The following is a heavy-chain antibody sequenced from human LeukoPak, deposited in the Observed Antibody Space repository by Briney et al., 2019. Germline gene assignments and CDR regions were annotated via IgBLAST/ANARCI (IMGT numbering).Heavy chain of an antibody. Sequence: GGSLTLSCVVSGFTFSSYTMNWVRQPPGKGLEWVSSISSSSSYIYYADSVKDRLTIPRHNPKHSLYLQVNSQTAECAAVYSCVKRGYSGSYYGFDYWGQGTLVTVSS. V-gene: IGHV3-21*01. CDR3: VKRGYSGSYYGFDY. D-gene: IGHD1-26*01. CDR2: ISSSSSYI. CDR1: GFTFSSYT. J-gene: IGHJ4*02.